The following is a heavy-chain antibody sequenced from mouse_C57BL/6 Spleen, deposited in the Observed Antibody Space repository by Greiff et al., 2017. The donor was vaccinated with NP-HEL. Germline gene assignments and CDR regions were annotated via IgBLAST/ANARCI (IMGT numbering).Heavy chain of an antibody. V-gene: IGHV1-69*01. Sequence: VQLQQSGAELVMPGASVKLSCKASGYTFTSYWMPWVKQRPGQGLEWIGEIDPSDSYTNYNQKFKGKSTLTVDKSSSTAYMQLSSLTSEDSAVYYCARRTGDYWGQGTTLTVSS. CDR1: GYTFTSYW. CDR2: IDPSDSYT. D-gene: IGHD4-1*01. J-gene: IGHJ2*01. CDR3: ARRTGDY.